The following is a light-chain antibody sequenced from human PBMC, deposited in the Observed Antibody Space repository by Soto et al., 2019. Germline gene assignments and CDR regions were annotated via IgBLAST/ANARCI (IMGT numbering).Light chain of an antibody. CDR1: SDDIGNFNL. CDR2: EVN. J-gene: IGLJ3*02. V-gene: IGLV2-23*02. CDR3: CSYAGSRWM. Sequence: QSELNRVAYVSGFPGQSITVTKTGSSDDIGNFNLVSWYHQYPGKAPKLILYEVNKRPLRVSDRFSGSKSGNTASLTISGLQAEDEADYHCCSYAGSRWMFGGGTKATV.